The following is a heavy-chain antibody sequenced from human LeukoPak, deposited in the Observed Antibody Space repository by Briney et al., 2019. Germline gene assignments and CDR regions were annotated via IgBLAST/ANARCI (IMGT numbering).Heavy chain of an antibody. V-gene: IGHV3-23*01. CDR1: GFTFSSYA. J-gene: IGHJ4*02. D-gene: IGHD3-10*01. CDR2: SGSGGSI. Sequence: GGSLRLSCAASGFTFSSYAMSWVRQAPGKGLEWVSGSGSGGSIHYADSVKGRFTISRDNSKNTLYLQMSSLRAEDTAVYYCVKGAMVRGVVDYWGQGTLVTVSS. CDR3: VKGAMVRGVVDY.